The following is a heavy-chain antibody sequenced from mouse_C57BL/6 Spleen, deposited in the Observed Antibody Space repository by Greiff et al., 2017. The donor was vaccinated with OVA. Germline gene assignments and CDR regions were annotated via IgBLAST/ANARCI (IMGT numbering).Heavy chain of an antibody. CDR2: IYPGDGDT. CDR1: GYAFSSSW. J-gene: IGHJ2*01. CDR3: ASEDSSGYYY. V-gene: IGHV1-82*01. Sequence: VKLMESGPELVKPGASVKISCKASGYAFSSSWMNWVKQRPGKGLEWIGRIYPGDGDTNYNGKFKGKATLTADKSSSTAYMQLSSLTSEDSAVYFCASEDSSGYYYWGQGTTLTVSS. D-gene: IGHD3-2*02.